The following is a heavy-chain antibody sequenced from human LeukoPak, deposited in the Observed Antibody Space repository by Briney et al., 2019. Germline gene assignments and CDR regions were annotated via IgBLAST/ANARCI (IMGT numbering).Heavy chain of an antibody. CDR1: GFTFSTYW. D-gene: IGHD3-22*01. Sequence: GGSLRLSCAVSGFTFSTYWMSWVRQAPGTGLEWVANIKEDGSEKYYMDSVKGRFTISRDNAKNSLYLQMNSLRAEDTAVYYCARPAYPRHDSSGYYLEWGQGTLVTVSS. V-gene: IGHV3-7*01. J-gene: IGHJ4*02. CDR2: IKEDGSEK. CDR3: ARPAYPRHDSSGYYLE.